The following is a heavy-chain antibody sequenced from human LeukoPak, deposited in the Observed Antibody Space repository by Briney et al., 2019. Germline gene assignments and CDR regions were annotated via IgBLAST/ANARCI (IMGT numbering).Heavy chain of an antibody. V-gene: IGHV3-30*02. CDR3: AKATYSIVVVPAARALDY. CDR2: IRYVGINK. D-gene: IGHD2-2*01. CDR1: GFTFSSYA. J-gene: IGHJ4*02. Sequence: PGGSLRLSCAASGFTFSSYAMSWVRQAPGKGLEWVSFIRYVGINKYYADSVKGRFTISRDNSKNTLYLQMNSLRAEDTAVYYCAKATYSIVVVPAARALDYWGQGTLVTVSS.